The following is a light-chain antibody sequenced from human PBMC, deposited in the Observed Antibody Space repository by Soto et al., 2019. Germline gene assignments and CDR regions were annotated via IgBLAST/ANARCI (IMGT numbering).Light chain of an antibody. CDR1: SRDIGAYNY. J-gene: IGLJ1*01. CDR3: CSYADGSIYV. V-gene: IGLV2-14*01. Sequence: QSVLTQPASVSGSPGQSISISCSGTSRDIGAYNYVSWYLQHPGKAPKLMIYEVVNRPSGVSNRFSGSKSGNTASLTISGLQAEDEADYYCCSYADGSIYVFGTGTNVTVL. CDR2: EVV.